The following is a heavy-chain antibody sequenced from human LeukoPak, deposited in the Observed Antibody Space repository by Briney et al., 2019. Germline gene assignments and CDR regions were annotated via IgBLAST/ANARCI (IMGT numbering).Heavy chain of an antibody. Sequence: GGSLRLSCAAFGFTFSSYSMSWFRQAPGTGLEWVSGVSGSGGSTYYADSVKGRFAISRDNSKNTLYLQMNSLRAEDTAVYYCAKFVGHSYGFDYWGQGTLVTVSS. CDR1: GFTFSSYS. V-gene: IGHV3-23*01. D-gene: IGHD5-18*01. CDR3: AKFVGHSYGFDY. J-gene: IGHJ4*02. CDR2: VSGSGGST.